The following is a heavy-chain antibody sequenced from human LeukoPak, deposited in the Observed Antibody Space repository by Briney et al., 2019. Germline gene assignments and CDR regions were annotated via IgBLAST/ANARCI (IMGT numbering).Heavy chain of an antibody. V-gene: IGHV4-34*01. D-gene: IGHD3-10*01. CDR2: INHSGST. J-gene: IGHJ5*02. CDR1: GGSFSGYY. Sequence: PSETLSLTCAVYGGSFSGYYWSWIRQPPGKGLEWIGEINHSGSTNYNPSLKSRVTISVDTSKNQFSLKLSSVTAADTAVYYCARARGSGSYLPRNWFDPWGQGTLVTVSS. CDR3: ARARGSGSYLPRNWFDP.